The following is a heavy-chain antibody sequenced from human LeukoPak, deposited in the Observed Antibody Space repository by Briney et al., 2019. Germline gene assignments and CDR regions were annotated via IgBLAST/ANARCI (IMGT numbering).Heavy chain of an antibody. CDR1: GYTFTSYG. V-gene: IGHV1-18*01. Sequence: ASVKVSCKASGYTFTSYGISWVRQAPGQGLEWMGWISAYNGNTNYAQKLQGRVTMTTDTSTSTAYMELRSLRSDDTAVYYCARANERFGVVIPGFGWFDPWGQGTLVTVSS. D-gene: IGHD3-3*01. CDR3: ARANERFGVVIPGFGWFDP. J-gene: IGHJ5*02. CDR2: ISAYNGNT.